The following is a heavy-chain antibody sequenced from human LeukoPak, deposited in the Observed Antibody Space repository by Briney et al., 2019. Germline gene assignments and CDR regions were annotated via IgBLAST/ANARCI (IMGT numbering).Heavy chain of an antibody. CDR3: ASVTYSSGWYVFDY. V-gene: IGHV4-31*03. CDR2: IYYSGST. D-gene: IGHD6-19*01. CDR1: GGSISSGGYY. Sequence: SETLSLTCTVSGGSISSGGYYWSWIRQHPGKGLEWIGYIYYSGSTYYNPSLKSRVTISVDTSKNQFSLKLSSVTAADTAVYYCASVTYSSGWYVFDYWGQGTLVTVSS. J-gene: IGHJ4*02.